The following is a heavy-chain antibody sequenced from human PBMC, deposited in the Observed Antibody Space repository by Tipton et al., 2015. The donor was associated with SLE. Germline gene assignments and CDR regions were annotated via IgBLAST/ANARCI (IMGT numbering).Heavy chain of an antibody. Sequence: SLRLSCAVSGFTLTGYAMHWVRQAPGKGLEYVSAISSSGASTYYADSLKGRFTISRDVSKNTLSLQMGSLRAEDMAVYFCAREAYSRSSGDYFDYWGQGTLVTVSS. J-gene: IGHJ4*02. D-gene: IGHD6-6*01. CDR3: AREAYSRSSGDYFDY. CDR1: GFTLTGYA. CDR2: ISSSGAST. V-gene: IGHV3-64*02.